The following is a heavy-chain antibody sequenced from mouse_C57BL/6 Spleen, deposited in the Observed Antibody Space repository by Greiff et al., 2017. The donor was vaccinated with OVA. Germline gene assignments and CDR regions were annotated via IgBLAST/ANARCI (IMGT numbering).Heavy chain of an antibody. J-gene: IGHJ2*01. CDR1: GYTFTEYT. D-gene: IGHD4-1*01. V-gene: IGHV1-62-2*01. CDR2: FYPGSGSI. Sequence: VQLKESGAELVKPGASVKLSCKASGYTFTEYTIHWVKQRSGQGLEWIGWFYPGSGSIKYNEKFKDKATLTADKSSSTVYMELSRLTSEDSAVYFCARHEDGELGLYYFDYWGQGTTLTVSS. CDR3: ARHEDGELGLYYFDY.